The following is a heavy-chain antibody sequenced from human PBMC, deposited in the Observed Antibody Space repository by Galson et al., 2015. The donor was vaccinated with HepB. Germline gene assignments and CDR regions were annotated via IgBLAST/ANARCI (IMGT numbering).Heavy chain of an antibody. Sequence: LRLSCASSGFTFSSYWMSWVRQAPGKGLEWVANIKPDGSEKYYVDSVKGRFTISRDNAKNSLYLQMNSLRTEDTAVYYCARSEVYDFWSGPISGPPLFDYWGQGTLVTVSS. CDR3: ARSEVYDFWSGPISGPPLFDY. V-gene: IGHV3-7*01. J-gene: IGHJ4*02. CDR2: IKPDGSEK. CDR1: GFTFSSYW. D-gene: IGHD3-3*01.